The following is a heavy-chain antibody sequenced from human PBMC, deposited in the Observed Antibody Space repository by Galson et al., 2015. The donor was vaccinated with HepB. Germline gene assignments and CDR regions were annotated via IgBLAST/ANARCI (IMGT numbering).Heavy chain of an antibody. J-gene: IGHJ6*02. CDR3: ARDSDGYSYGYYYYYGMDV. CDR2: IKQDGSEK. V-gene: IGHV3-7*01. Sequence: SLRLSCAASGLTFSSYWMSWVRQAPGKGLEWVANIKQDGSEKYYVDSVKGRFTISRDNAKNSLYLQMNSLRAEDTAVYYCARDSDGYSYGYYYYYGMDVWGQGTTVTVSS. D-gene: IGHD5-18*01. CDR1: GLTFSSYW.